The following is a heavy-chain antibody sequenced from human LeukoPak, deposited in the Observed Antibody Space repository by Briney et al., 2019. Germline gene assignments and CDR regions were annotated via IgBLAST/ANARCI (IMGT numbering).Heavy chain of an antibody. D-gene: IGHD3-10*01. CDR2: IYPGDSDT. J-gene: IGHJ4*02. V-gene: IGHV5-51*01. Sequence: GESLKISCKGSGYSFTSYWIAWVRQMPGKDLEWMGIIYPGDSDTRYSPSFQGQVTISADESISTAYLQWSSLKASDTAMYYCARFHRFGELFSDYWVQGTLVTVSS. CDR3: ARFHRFGELFSDY. CDR1: GYSFTSYW.